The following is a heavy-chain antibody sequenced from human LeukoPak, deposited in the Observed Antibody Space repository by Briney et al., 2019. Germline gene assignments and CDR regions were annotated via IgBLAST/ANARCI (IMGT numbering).Heavy chain of an antibody. Sequence: ASVKVSCTASGYTFTGYYMHWVRQAPGQGLEWMGWINPNSGGTNYAQKFQGRVTMTRDTSISTAYMELSRLRSDDAAVYYCTRDDYYDSSGYFKFDYWGQGTLVTVSS. CDR3: TRDDYYDSSGYFKFDY. D-gene: IGHD3-22*01. CDR2: INPNSGGT. CDR1: GYTFTGYY. V-gene: IGHV1-2*02. J-gene: IGHJ4*02.